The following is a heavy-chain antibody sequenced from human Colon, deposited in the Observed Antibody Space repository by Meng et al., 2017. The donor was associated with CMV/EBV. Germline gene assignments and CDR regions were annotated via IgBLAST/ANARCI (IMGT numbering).Heavy chain of an antibody. CDR2: IYIGGTT. CDR3: ARGDDDNNGPNY. V-gene: IGHV3-53*01. Sequence: LSCAASGFTVTSNYMGWVRQAPGKGLELFSVIYIGGTTYYADSVKGRFTISRDNSKTTLFLQMNSLRGEDTAVYYCARGDDDNNGPNYWGQGTLVTVSS. J-gene: IGHJ4*02. CDR1: GFTVTSNY. D-gene: IGHD3-22*01.